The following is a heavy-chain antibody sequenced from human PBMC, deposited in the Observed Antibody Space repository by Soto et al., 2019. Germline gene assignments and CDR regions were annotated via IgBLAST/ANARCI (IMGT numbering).Heavy chain of an antibody. V-gene: IGHV1-46*01. CDR3: ARDRYYYDSSGYYYPLATLDY. CDR2: ISPSGGST. J-gene: IGHJ4*02. D-gene: IGHD3-22*01. CDR1: GYTFTSYG. Sequence: ASVKVSCKASGYTFTSYGISWVRQAPGQGLEWMGRISPSGGSTSYAQKFQGRVTMTRDTSTSTVYMELSSLRSEDTAVYYCARDRYYYDSSGYYYPLATLDYWGQGTLVTVSS.